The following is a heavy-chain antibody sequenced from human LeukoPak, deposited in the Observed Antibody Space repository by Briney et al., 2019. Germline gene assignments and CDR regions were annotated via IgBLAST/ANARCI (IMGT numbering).Heavy chain of an antibody. CDR1: GFTFSSYG. J-gene: IGHJ3*02. D-gene: IGHD1-26*01. V-gene: IGHV3-30*02. Sequence: GGSLRLSCAASGFTFSSYGMHWVRQAPGKGLEWVAFIRYDGSNKCYADSVKGRFTISRDNSKNTLYLQMNSLRAEDTAVYYCAKDIHKWELLDAFDIWGQGTMVTVSS. CDR3: AKDIHKWELLDAFDI. CDR2: IRYDGSNK.